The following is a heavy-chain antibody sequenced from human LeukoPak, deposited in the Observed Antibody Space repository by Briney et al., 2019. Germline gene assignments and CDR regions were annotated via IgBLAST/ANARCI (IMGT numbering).Heavy chain of an antibody. V-gene: IGHV3-23*01. CDR3: ARDVGPEGFFFGF. D-gene: IGHD3-3*01. CDR2: TSGSDGNT. Sequence: GGSLRLSCAASGFTFSNYAMTWVRQAPGKGLEWLTTSGSDGNTYYSDSVKGRFTTSRDNSKSTLYLQMKSLRAEDTAIYYCARDVGPEGFFFGFWGQGTLVTVSA. J-gene: IGHJ4*02. CDR1: GFTFSNYA.